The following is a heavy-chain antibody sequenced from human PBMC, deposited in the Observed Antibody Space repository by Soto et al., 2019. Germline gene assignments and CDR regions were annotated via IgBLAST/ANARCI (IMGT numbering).Heavy chain of an antibody. V-gene: IGHV3-49*03. CDR3: TRGYCSGGSCPHWYYFDC. CDR2: VRGTAYGGTT. D-gene: IGHD2-15*01. Sequence: GGSLRLSCSASGFTSGEYAMSWFRQAPGKGLEWVGFVRGTAYGGTTEYAASVKGRFTISRDDSKSIAYLQMNSLKTEDAAVYYCTRGYCSGGSCPHWYYFDCWGQGTLVPSPQ. CDR1: GFTSGEYA. J-gene: IGHJ4*02.